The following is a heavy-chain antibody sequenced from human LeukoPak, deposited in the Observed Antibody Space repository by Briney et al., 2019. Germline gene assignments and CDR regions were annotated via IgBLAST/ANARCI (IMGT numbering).Heavy chain of an antibody. CDR2: IYSGGST. CDR3: ARTQVGWVGYFDY. J-gene: IGHJ4*02. CDR1: GFTASSNY. V-gene: IGHV3-53*01. Sequence: GGSLRLSCAASGFTASSNYMSWVRQAPGKGLEWVSVIYSGGSTYYADSVKGRFTISRDNSKNTLYLQMNSLRAEDTAVYYCARTQVGWVGYFDYWGQGTLVTVSS. D-gene: IGHD2-15*01.